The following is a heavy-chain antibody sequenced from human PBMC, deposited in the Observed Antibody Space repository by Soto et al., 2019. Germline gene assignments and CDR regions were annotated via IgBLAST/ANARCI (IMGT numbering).Heavy chain of an antibody. CDR2: ISSSSSYI. J-gene: IGHJ3*02. CDR3: ARIGYYDSSGYYAFDI. Sequence: ESGGGLVKPGGSLRLSCAASGFTFSSYSMNWVRQAPGKGLEWVSSISSSSSYIYYADSVKGRFTISRDNAKNSLYLQMNSLRAEDTAVYYCARIGYYDSSGYYAFDIWGQGTMVTVSS. V-gene: IGHV3-21*01. D-gene: IGHD3-22*01. CDR1: GFTFSSYS.